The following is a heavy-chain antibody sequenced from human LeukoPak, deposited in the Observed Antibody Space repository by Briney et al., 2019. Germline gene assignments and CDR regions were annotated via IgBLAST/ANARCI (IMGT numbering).Heavy chain of an antibody. CDR3: ARTIPNNYYDSSGYYGDAFDI. Sequence: SVKVSCKASGGTFSSYAISWVRQAPGQGLEWMGGIIPIFGTANYAQKFQGRVTINTDQSPRPASMDLSSLRSEDTAVYYCARTIPNNYYDSSGYYGDAFDIWGQGAMVTVSS. CDR1: GGTFSSYA. D-gene: IGHD3-22*01. V-gene: IGHV1-69*05. J-gene: IGHJ3*02. CDR2: IIPIFGTA.